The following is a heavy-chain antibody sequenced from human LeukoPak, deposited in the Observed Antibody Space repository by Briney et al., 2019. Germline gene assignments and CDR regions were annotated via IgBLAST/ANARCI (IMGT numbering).Heavy chain of an antibody. J-gene: IGHJ4*02. V-gene: IGHV3-7*01. Sequence: GGSLRLSCAASGFPFSNSWMTWVRQAPGKGLEWVANMNPDGSGKYYVDSVKGRFTVSRDNAKNSLYLQMNSLRAEDTAVYYCGRDPAWGAIDYWGQGTLVTVSS. CDR3: GRDPAWGAIDY. CDR2: MNPDGSGK. D-gene: IGHD7-27*01. CDR1: GFPFSNSW.